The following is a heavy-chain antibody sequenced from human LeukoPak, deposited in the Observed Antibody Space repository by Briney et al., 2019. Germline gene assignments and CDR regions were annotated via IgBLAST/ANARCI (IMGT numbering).Heavy chain of an antibody. V-gene: IGHV3-48*01. CDR2: ISSSSSVI. CDR1: GFTFSSYS. CDR3: AKAPVTSCRGAYCYPFDS. D-gene: IGHD2-21*01. Sequence: GGSLRLSCAASGFTFSSYSMNWVRQTPGKGLEWVSYISSSSSVIYYADSVKGRFTISRDNAKNSLYLQMNSLRAEDAAVYFCAKAPVTSCRGAYCYPFDSWGQGTLVTVSS. J-gene: IGHJ4*02.